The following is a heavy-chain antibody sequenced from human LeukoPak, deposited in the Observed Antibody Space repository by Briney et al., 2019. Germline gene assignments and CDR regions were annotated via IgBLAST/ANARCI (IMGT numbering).Heavy chain of an antibody. CDR3: ARGPTISFMDV. V-gene: IGHV4-59*01. CDR1: GGSFSGYY. J-gene: IGHJ6*03. Sequence: SETLSLTCAVYGGSFSGYYWSWIRQPPGKGLEWIGYIYYSGSTNYNPSLKSRVTISVDTSKNQFSLKLSSVTAADTAVYYCARGPTISFMDVWGKGTTVTVSS. CDR2: IYYSGST. D-gene: IGHD3-3*01.